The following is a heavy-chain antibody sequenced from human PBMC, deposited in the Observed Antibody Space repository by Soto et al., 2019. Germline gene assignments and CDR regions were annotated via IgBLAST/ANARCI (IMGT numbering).Heavy chain of an antibody. V-gene: IGHV4-30-4*01. Sequence: QVQLQESGPGLVKPSQTLSLTCTVSGGSISSGDYYWSWIREPPGKGLEWIGYIYSSGSNYYNPSLKRRVTISVDTSKNQFALKLSSVTAADTSVYYCASNSYGYTFYDYWYKGTLVTLSS. CDR2: IYSSGSN. J-gene: IGHJ4*02. CDR3: ASNSYGYTFYDY. D-gene: IGHD5-18*01. CDR1: GGSISSGDYY.